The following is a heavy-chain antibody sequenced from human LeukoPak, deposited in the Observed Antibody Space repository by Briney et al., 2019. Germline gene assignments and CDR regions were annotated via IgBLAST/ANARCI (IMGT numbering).Heavy chain of an antibody. V-gene: IGHV4-39*01. D-gene: IGHD6-19*01. Sequence: PSETLSLTCTVSGGSISSSSYYWGWIRQPPGKGLEWIGSIYYSGSTYCNPSLKSRVTISVDTSKNQFSLKLSSVTAADTAVYYCARHDIAVAALDYWGQGTLVTVSS. CDR1: GGSISSSSYY. CDR2: IYYSGST. CDR3: ARHDIAVAALDY. J-gene: IGHJ4*02.